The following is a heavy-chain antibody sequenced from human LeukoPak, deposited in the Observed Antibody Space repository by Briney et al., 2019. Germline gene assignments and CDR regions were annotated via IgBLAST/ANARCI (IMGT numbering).Heavy chain of an antibody. J-gene: IGHJ4*02. D-gene: IGHD4-11*01. Sequence: PSETLSLTCTVSRYSISSGYRWAWIRQPPGKGLEWIGSIYRSGSAYYNPSLKSRVTISVDTTKNQFSLRVTSVTAADTAVYYCGRVDYILDYWGQGTLVTVSS. CDR1: RYSISSGYR. CDR2: IYRSGSA. V-gene: IGHV4-38-2*02. CDR3: GRVDYILDY.